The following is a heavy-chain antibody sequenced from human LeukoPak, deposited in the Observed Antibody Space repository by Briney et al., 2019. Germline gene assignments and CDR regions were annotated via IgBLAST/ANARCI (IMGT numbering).Heavy chain of an antibody. D-gene: IGHD6-19*01. J-gene: IGHJ4*02. V-gene: IGHV4-34*01. Sequence: PSETLSLTCAVYGGSFSGYYWSWIRQPPGKGLEWIGEINHSGSTNYNPSLKSRVTMSVDTSKNQFSLKLSSVTAADTAVYYCARTDSSGWLQGFDYWGQGTLVTVSS. CDR2: INHSGST. CDR1: GGSFSGYY. CDR3: ARTDSSGWLQGFDY.